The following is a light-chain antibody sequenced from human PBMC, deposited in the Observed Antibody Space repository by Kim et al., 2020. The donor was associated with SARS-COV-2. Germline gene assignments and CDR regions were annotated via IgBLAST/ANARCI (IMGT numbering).Light chain of an antibody. CDR2: DVS. Sequence: QSALTQPASVSGSPGQSITISCTGTSSDVGGYNYVSWYQQHPGKVPKLMIYDVSKRPSGVSNRFSGSKSGNTASLTISGLQAEDEADYYCSSYTSSSTLVIGGGTQLTVL. V-gene: IGLV2-14*01. CDR1: SSDVGGYNY. J-gene: IGLJ2*01. CDR3: SSYTSSSTLV.